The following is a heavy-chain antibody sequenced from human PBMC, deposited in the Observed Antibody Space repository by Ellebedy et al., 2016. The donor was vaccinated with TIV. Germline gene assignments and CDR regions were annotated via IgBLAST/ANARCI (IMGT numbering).Heavy chain of an antibody. CDR3: AKGTSSGFNYERVGCEY. D-gene: IGHD3-22*01. V-gene: IGHV3-23*01. J-gene: IGHJ4*02. Sequence: GESLKISCSASGFTFSSFSMHWVRQAPGKGLEWLSVISGGGDRTYHADSVKSRLTITRDNSKNTMYLQVDRVAAEDTAVYYCAKGTSSGFNYERVGCEYWGQGTLVTVSS. CDR1: GFTFSSFS. CDR2: ISGGGDRT.